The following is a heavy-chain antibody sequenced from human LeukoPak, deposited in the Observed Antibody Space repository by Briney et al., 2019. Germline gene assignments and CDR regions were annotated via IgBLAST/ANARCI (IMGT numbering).Heavy chain of an antibody. V-gene: IGHV3-20*04. Sequence: GGSLRLSCAASGFTFSSYEMNWVRQAPGKGLEWVSNVNWHGGSTNYADSVKGRFTISRDNAKNSLYLQMNRLRAEDTAFYYCARGLMGGYPLFDYWGHGTLVTVSS. J-gene: IGHJ4*01. CDR2: VNWHGGST. CDR3: ARGLMGGYPLFDY. D-gene: IGHD3-22*01. CDR1: GFTFSSYE.